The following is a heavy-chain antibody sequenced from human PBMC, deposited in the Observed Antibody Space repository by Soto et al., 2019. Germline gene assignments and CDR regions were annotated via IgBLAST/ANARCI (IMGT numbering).Heavy chain of an antibody. CDR1: GFTFTNYA. J-gene: IGHJ6*02. Sequence: PGGSLRLSCAASGFTFTNYAMTWVRQAPGKGLEWVSAISGSGGSTYYADSVKGRFTISRDNSKKTLYLQMNSLTDEDTAVYYCAKEGSGGYSNAFPYYTMDVWGQGTTVTVSS. V-gene: IGHV3-23*01. CDR3: AKEGSGGYSNAFPYYTMDV. D-gene: IGHD5-18*01. CDR2: ISGSGGST.